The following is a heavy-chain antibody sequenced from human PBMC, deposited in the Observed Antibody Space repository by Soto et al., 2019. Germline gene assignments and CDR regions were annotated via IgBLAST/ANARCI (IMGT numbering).Heavy chain of an antibody. CDR1: GGTFSSYA. CDR3: ARDCSGGSCHPPAFDI. V-gene: IGHV1-69*01. J-gene: IGHJ3*02. Sequence: QVQLVQSGAEVKKPGSSVKVSCKASGGTFSSYAISWVRQAPGQGLEWMGGIIPIFGTANYAQKFQGRVTITADESTSTAYMELSSLRSEDTAVYYCARDCSGGSCHPPAFDIWGQGTIVTVSS. CDR2: IIPIFGTA. D-gene: IGHD2-15*01.